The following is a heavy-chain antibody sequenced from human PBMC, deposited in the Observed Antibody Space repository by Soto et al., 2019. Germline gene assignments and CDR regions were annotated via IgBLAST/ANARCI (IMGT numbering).Heavy chain of an antibody. CDR1: CRSIISSTR. V-gene: IGHV4-4*02. D-gene: IGHD2-15*01. Sequence: SDTLSLTCAFACRSIISSTRSSWCPQPPGKGLEWIGEIYHSGSTNYNPSLKSRVTISVDKSKNQFSLKLSSVTAADTAVYYCARLVVAATGWFDPWGQGTLVTVS. CDR3: ARLVVAATGWFDP. CDR2: IYHSGST. J-gene: IGHJ5*02.